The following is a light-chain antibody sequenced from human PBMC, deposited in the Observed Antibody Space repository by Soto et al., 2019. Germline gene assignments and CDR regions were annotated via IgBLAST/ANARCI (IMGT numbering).Light chain of an antibody. CDR2: GAF. Sequence: EVVFTQSPGTLSLSPGERATLSCRASQSVSTSFLAWYQQKPGQAPRLLIYGAFSRATGIPDRFSGSGSGTDFTLTISRLETEDFAVYYCQQYGSSPLWTFGQGTKVDIK. CDR3: QQYGSSPLWT. CDR1: QSVSTSF. V-gene: IGKV3-20*01. J-gene: IGKJ1*01.